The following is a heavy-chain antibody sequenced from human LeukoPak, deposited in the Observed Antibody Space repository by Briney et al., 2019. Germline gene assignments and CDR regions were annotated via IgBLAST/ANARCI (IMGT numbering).Heavy chain of an antibody. V-gene: IGHV4-39*01. CDR1: GGSISSSSYY. CDR2: IYYSGST. J-gene: IGHJ6*03. CDR3: ARQSNGDRLRYFYYYMDV. Sequence: PSETLSLTCTVSGGSISSSSYYWGWIRQPPGKGLEWIGSIYYSGSTYYNPSLKSRVIISVDTSKNQFSLQLGSVTAADTAVYYCARQSNGDRLRYFYYYMDVWGIGTTVTVSS. D-gene: IGHD4-17*01.